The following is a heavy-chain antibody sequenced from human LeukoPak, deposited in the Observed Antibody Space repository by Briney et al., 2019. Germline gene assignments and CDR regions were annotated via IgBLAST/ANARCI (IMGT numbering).Heavy chain of an antibody. J-gene: IGHJ6*02. CDR1: GFTFNTYT. V-gene: IGHV3-48*01. Sequence: GGSLRLSCAASGFTFNTYTMNWVRQAPGKGLEWVSYISGSSGIIDYADSVRGRFTISRDNSKNTLYLQMNSLRAEDTAVYYCARASSTSYYYYGMDVWGQGTTVTVSS. CDR3: ARASSTSYYYYGMDV. CDR2: ISGSSGII. D-gene: IGHD2-15*01.